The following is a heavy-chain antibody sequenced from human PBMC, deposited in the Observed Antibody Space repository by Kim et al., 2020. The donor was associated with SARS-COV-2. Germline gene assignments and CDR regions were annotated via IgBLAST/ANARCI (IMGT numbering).Heavy chain of an antibody. D-gene: IGHD2-2*01. J-gene: IGHJ6*02. CDR2: INHSGST. V-gene: IGHV4-34*01. Sequence: SETLSLTCAVYGGSFSGYYWSWIRQPPGKGLEWIGEINHSGSTNYYPSLKSRVTISVDTSKNQFSLKLSSVTAADTAVYYCARGRYCSSTSCHGSSSGMDVWGQGTTVTVSS. CDR1: GGSFSGYY. CDR3: ARGRYCSSTSCHGSSSGMDV.